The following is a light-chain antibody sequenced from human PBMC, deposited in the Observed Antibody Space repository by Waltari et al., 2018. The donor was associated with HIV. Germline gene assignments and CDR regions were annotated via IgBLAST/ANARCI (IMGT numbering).Light chain of an antibody. Sequence: QSTLTQPRSVSGSPGQSVTISCTGTSSDVGGYNYVSWYQQHPGKAPKLMIYDVSKRPSGGPDRFSGSKSGNTASLTISRLQAEDEADYYCCSYAGSHTVVFGTGTKVTVL. CDR2: DVS. CDR3: CSYAGSHTVV. J-gene: IGLJ1*01. V-gene: IGLV2-11*01. CDR1: SSDVGGYNY.